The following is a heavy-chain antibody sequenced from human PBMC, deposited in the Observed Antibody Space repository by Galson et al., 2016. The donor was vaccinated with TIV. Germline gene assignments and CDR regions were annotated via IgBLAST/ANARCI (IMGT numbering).Heavy chain of an antibody. CDR3: ARDLSPVGRYQRGSCDF. Sequence: SVKVSCKASGYSFTDYYIHWVRQAPGQGPEWMGWINPSSTGTNYAQKFQGRVTMTRDTSISTAYMELTSLMSDDTAVYYCARDLSPVGRYQRGSCDFWGQGTLVTVSS. CDR2: INPSSTGT. J-gene: IGHJ4*02. V-gene: IGHV1-2*02. D-gene: IGHD1-26*01. CDR1: GYSFTDYY.